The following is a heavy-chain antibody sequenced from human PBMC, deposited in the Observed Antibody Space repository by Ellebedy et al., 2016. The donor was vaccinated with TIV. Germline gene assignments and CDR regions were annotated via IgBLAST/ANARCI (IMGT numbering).Heavy chain of an antibody. CDR1: GYTFTNYY. V-gene: IGHV1-46*01. J-gene: IGHJ4*02. D-gene: IGHD5/OR15-5a*01. CDR3: ARDRDAVYGEADY. Sequence: ASVKVSXXASGYTFTNYYVHWVRQAPGQGLEWMGIIHPRAGGTTYAPKFQGRVTMTRDTSTSTVYMELSSLSSEDTAVFYCARDRDAVYGEADYWGQGTLVTVSS. CDR2: IHPRAGGT.